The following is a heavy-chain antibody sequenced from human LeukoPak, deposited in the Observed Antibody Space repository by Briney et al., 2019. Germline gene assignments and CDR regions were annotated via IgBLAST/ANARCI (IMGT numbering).Heavy chain of an antibody. D-gene: IGHD6-13*01. Sequence: SETLSLTCTVSGGSIISSDYHWGWVRQPPGKGLEWIGYIYYSGSTNYNPSLKSRVTISVDTSKNQFSLKLSSVTAADTAVYYCARVRSSSWYYFDYWGQGTLVTVSS. J-gene: IGHJ4*02. CDR3: ARVRSSSWYYFDY. CDR1: GGSIISSDYH. V-gene: IGHV4-61*08. CDR2: IYYSGST.